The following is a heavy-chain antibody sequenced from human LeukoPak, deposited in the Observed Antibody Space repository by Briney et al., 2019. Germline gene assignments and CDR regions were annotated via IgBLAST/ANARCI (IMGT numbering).Heavy chain of an antibody. CDR1: GFTFSSYW. CDR3: ARDGSGSYLGDAFDI. CDR2: IKQDGSDK. D-gene: IGHD1-26*01. V-gene: IGHV3-7*01. Sequence: GGSLRLSCAASGFTFSSYWMRWVPQAPGKGLEGVANIKQDGSDKYYVDSVKGRFTISRDNAKNSLYLQMNSLRAEDTAVYYCARDGSGSYLGDAFDIWGQGTMVTVSS. J-gene: IGHJ3*02.